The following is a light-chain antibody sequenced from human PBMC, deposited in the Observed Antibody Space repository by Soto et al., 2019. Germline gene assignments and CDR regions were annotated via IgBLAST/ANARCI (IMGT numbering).Light chain of an antibody. CDR2: EVN. CDR3: CSYAGSSTLV. V-gene: IGLV2-23*02. Sequence: QSVLTQPASVSESPGQSITISCTGTSSDVGSYNLVSWYQQHPGKAPKLMIFEVNKRPSGVSNRFSGSKSGNTASLTISGLQAEDEADYYCCSYAGSSTLVFGGGTKLTVL. CDR1: SSDVGSYNL. J-gene: IGLJ2*01.